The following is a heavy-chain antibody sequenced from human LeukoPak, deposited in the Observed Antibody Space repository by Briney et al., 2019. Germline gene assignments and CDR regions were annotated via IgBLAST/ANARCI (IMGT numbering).Heavy chain of an antibody. J-gene: IGHJ4*02. Sequence: PSETLSLTCTVSGGSISSYYWSWIRQSPGMGLQWIGYIHHSGNTNYNPSLKSRVTISVDTSKKEFSLKLTSATTADTAVYYCARETLYQYIYDYWSQGTLVTVSS. CDR1: GGSISSYY. CDR3: ARETLYQYIYDY. CDR2: IHHSGNT. V-gene: IGHV4-59*01. D-gene: IGHD5-18*01.